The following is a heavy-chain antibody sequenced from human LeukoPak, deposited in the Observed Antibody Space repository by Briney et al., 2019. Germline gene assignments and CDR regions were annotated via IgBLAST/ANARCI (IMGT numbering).Heavy chain of an antibody. D-gene: IGHD3-3*01. V-gene: IGHV3-21*01. CDR2: ISSSSSYI. Sequence: GGSLRLSCAASGFSFSSYSMNWVRQAPGKGLEWVSSISSSSSYIYHADSAKGRFTISRDNAKNSLYLQMNSLRAEDTAVYYFARDQRQYYDFWSGPVSGYMDVWGKGTTVTVSS. J-gene: IGHJ6*03. CDR3: ARDQRQYYDFWSGPVSGYMDV. CDR1: GFSFSSYS.